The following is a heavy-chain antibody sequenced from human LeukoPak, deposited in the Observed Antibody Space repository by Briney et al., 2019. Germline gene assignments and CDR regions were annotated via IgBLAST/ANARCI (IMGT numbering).Heavy chain of an antibody. CDR2: IYTSGST. D-gene: IGHD3-3*01. J-gene: IGHJ4*02. Sequence: SETLSLTCTVSGGSISSYYWSWIRQPAGKGLEWIGRIYTSGSTNYNPSLKSRVAISVDTSKNQFSLKLSSVTAADTAVYYCARRPKTITIFGVASYYFDYWGQGTLVTVSS. V-gene: IGHV4-4*07. CDR1: GGSISSYY. CDR3: ARRPKTITIFGVASYYFDY.